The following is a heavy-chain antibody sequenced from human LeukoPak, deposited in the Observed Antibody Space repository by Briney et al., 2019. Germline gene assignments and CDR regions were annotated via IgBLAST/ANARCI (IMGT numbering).Heavy chain of an antibody. Sequence: PGGSLRLSCAAPGFTFNTYAMSWVRQAPGKGLEWVSSISYSGGSTYYADSVKGRFTISRDNSMNTLYLQMSSLRAEDTALYYRARHYSGGVFDIWGQGTMVTVSS. V-gene: IGHV3-23*01. J-gene: IGHJ3*02. CDR2: ISYSGGST. CDR3: ARHYSGGVFDI. D-gene: IGHD2-8*02. CDR1: GFTFNTYA.